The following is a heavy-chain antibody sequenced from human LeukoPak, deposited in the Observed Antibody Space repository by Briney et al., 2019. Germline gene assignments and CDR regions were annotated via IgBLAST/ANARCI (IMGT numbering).Heavy chain of an antibody. D-gene: IGHD6-19*01. V-gene: IGHV3-9*01. J-gene: IGHJ5*02. Sequence: GGSLRLSCAASGFTFSTYTMNWVRQAPGKGLEWVSGISWNSGSIGYADSVKGRFTISRDNAKNSLYLQMNSLRAEDTALYYCARDLVPSGWYTPGFDPWGQGTLVTVSS. CDR3: ARDLVPSGWYTPGFDP. CDR1: GFTFSTYT. CDR2: ISWNSGSI.